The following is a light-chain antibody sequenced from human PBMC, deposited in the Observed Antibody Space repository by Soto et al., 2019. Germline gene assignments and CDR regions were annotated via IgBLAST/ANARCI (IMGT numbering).Light chain of an antibody. CDR3: TSYTSSSTLV. V-gene: IGLV2-14*01. J-gene: IGLJ2*01. Sequence: QSVLTQPASVSGSPGQSITISCTGTSSDVGDYKYVSWYQQHPGKAPKLMIYEVSNRPSGVSYRFSGSKSGTTASLIISGLRAEDEADYYCTSYTSSSTLVFGGGTKLTAL. CDR2: EVS. CDR1: SSDVGDYKY.